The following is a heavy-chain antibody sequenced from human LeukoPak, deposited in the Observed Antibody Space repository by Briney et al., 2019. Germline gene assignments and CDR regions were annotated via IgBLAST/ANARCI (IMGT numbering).Heavy chain of an antibody. CDR1: GYSISSGYY. Sequence: SETLSLTCAVSGYSISSGYYWGWIRQPPGKGLEWIGSIYHSGSTYYNPSLKSRVTISVDTSKNQFSLKLSSVTAADTAVDYCARHRYDFWSGNDYWGLGTLVTVSS. V-gene: IGHV4-38-2*01. D-gene: IGHD3-3*01. CDR3: ARHRYDFWSGNDY. CDR2: IYHSGST. J-gene: IGHJ4*02.